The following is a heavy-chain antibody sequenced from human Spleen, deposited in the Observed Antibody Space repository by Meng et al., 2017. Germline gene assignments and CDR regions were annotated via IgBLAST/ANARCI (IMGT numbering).Heavy chain of an antibody. CDR3: ARITIDYRNYASGGQQIDY. J-gene: IGHJ4*02. V-gene: IGHV2-26*01. Sequence: SGPTLVKPTETLTLTCTVSGFSLSNARMGVSWIRQPPGKALEWLAHIFSNDEKSYSTSLKSRLTISKDTSKSQVVLTMTNMDPVDTATYYCARITIDYRNYASGGQQIDYWGQGTLVTVSS. D-gene: IGHD4-11*01. CDR1: GFSLSNARMG. CDR2: IFSNDEK.